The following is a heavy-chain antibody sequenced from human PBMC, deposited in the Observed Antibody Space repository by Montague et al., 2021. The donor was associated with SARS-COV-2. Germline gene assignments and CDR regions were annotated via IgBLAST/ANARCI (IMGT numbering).Heavy chain of an antibody. CDR2: IFYSGST. J-gene: IGHJ5*02. D-gene: IGHD3-16*01. Sequence: SETLSLTCTVSGGSISSSSYYWGWIRQPPGKGLEWIGNIFYSGSTFYNPSLKSRVTISVDTSKNQFSLKLSSVTAADTAVYYGARAGGTGITCLGVGSLGGGLNWFDPWGQGTLVTVSS. CDR3: ARAGGTGITCLGVGSLGGGLNWFDP. V-gene: IGHV4-39*07. CDR1: GGSISSSSYY.